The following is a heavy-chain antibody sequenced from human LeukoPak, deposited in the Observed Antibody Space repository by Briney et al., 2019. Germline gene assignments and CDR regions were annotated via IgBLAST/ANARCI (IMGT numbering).Heavy chain of an antibody. D-gene: IGHD3-10*02. CDR1: GFTFSSYA. J-gene: IGHJ4*02. CDR2: ISGSGGST. V-gene: IGHV3-23*01. CDR3: AKDRDAITSVGDYFDY. Sequence: GGSLRLSCAASGFTFSSYAMSWIRQAPGKGLERVSAISGSGGSTYYADSVKGRFTISRDNSKNTLYLQMNSLRAEDTAVYYCAKDRDAITSVGDYFDYWGQGTLVTVSS.